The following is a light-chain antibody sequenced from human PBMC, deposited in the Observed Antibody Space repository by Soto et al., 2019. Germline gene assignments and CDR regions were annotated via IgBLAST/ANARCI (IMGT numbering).Light chain of an antibody. Sequence: QSVLTQPPSVSEAPGQRVTISCTGSSSNIGAGYEAHWYQQVPGTAPKLLIYENNNRPSGVPDRFSGTKSGTSASLAISGLQAEDEAEYYCQSYESSLSGYVFGTGTKLTV. J-gene: IGLJ1*01. CDR3: QSYESSLSGYV. CDR1: SSNIGAGYE. V-gene: IGLV1-40*01. CDR2: ENN.